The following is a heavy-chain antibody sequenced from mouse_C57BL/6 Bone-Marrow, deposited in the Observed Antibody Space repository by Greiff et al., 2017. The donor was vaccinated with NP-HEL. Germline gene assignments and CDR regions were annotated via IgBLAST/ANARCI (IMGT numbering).Heavy chain of an antibody. CDR2: IHPSDSDT. D-gene: IGHD1-1*01. CDR3: ASTVVAPYWYFDV. J-gene: IGHJ1*03. CDR1: GYTFTSYW. V-gene: IGHV1-74*01. Sequence: QVQLQQPGAELVKPGASVKVSCKASGYTFTSYWMHWVKQRPCQGLEWIGRIHPSDSDTNYNQKFKGKATLTVDKSSSTAYMQLSSLTSEDSAVYYCASTVVAPYWYFDVWGTGTTVTVSS.